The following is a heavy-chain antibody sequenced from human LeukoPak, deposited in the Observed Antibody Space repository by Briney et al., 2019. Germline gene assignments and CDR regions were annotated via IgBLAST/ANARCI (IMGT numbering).Heavy chain of an antibody. J-gene: IGHJ4*02. D-gene: IGHD2-2*02. CDR2: INHSGST. Sequence: SETLSLTCAVYGGSFSGYYWSWIRQPPGKGLEWIGEINHSGSTNYNPSLKSRVTISVDTSKNQFSLTLSSVTAADTAVYYCARRARCSSTSCYKARGYSYGLGFDYWGQGILVTVSS. CDR1: GGSFSGYY. V-gene: IGHV4-34*01. CDR3: ARRARCSSTSCYKARGYSYGLGFDY.